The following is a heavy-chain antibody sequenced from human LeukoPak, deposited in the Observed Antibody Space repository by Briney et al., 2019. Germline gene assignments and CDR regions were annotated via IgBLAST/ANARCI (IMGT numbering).Heavy chain of an antibody. CDR2: ISGSGGST. CDR3: AKALPSIGIAAAGYYFEY. D-gene: IGHD6-13*01. J-gene: IGHJ4*02. V-gene: IGHV3-23*01. CDR1: GFTFSSYA. Sequence: AGSLRLSCAASGFTFSSYAMSWVRQAPGKGLEWVSSISGSGGSTYYADSVKGRFTISRDNSKNTLYLQMNSLRAEDTAVYYCAKALPSIGIAAAGYYFEYWGQETLVTVSS.